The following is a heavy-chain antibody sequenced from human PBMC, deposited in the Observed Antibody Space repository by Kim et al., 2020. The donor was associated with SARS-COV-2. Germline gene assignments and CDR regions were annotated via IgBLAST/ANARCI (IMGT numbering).Heavy chain of an antibody. V-gene: IGHV4-34*01. J-gene: IGHJ5*02. D-gene: IGHD1-26*01. CDR3: ARGRSLGPVSGSYVNL. CDR2: INHSGST. Sequence: SETLSLTCAVYGGSFSGYYWSWIRQPPGKGLEWIGEINHSGSTNYNPSLKSRVTISVDTSKNQFSLKLSSVTAADTAVYYCARGRSLGPVSGSYVNLWGQGTLVTVSS. CDR1: GGSFSGYY.